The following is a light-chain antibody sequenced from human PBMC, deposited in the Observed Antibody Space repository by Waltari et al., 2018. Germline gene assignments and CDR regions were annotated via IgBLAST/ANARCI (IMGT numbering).Light chain of an antibody. CDR1: NSDVGTYNY. CDR2: RVT. V-gene: IGLV2-8*01. CDR3: TSYGGVNVLGVL. J-gene: IGLJ2*01. Sequence: QSALTQPPSASGSPGQSVTISCAGTNSDVGTYNYVSWYQHHPGKAPQLLIYRVTERLPGVPDRFSGSKSGTTASLTVSGLQADDEADYHCTSYGGVNVLGVLFGGGTKLTVL.